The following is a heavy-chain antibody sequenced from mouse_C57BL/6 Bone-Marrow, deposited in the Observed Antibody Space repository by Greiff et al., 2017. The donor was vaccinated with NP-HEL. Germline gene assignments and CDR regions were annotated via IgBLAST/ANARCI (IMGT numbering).Heavy chain of an antibody. CDR1: GYTFTDYN. V-gene: IGHV1-22*01. CDR3: ARVHYDYDCTKWYFDV. D-gene: IGHD2-4*01. J-gene: IGHJ1*03. Sequence: EVQLQESGPELVKPGASVKMSCKASGYTFTDYNMHWVKQSHGKSLEWIGYINPNNGGTSYNQKFKGKATLTVNKSSSTAYMELRSLTSEDSAVYYCARVHYDYDCTKWYFDVWGTGTTVTVSS. CDR2: INPNNGGT.